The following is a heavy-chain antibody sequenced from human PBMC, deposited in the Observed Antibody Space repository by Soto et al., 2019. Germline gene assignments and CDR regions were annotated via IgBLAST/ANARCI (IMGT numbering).Heavy chain of an antibody. CDR3: ARERRYSGSPGGYYDYYYDIDV. V-gene: IGHV1-46*01. Sequence: ASVKVSCKASGYTFTSYYMHWVRQAPGQGLEWMGIINPSGGSTSYAQKFQGRVTMTRDTSTSTVYMELSSLRSEDTAVYYCARERRYSGSPGGYYDYYYDIDVWGQGTTGTVSS. CDR2: INPSGGST. CDR1: GYTFTSYY. D-gene: IGHD1-26*01. J-gene: IGHJ6*02.